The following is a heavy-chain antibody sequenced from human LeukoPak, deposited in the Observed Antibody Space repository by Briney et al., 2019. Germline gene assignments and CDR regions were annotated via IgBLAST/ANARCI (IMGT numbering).Heavy chain of an antibody. J-gene: IGHJ3*02. V-gene: IGHV4-39*01. CDR2: IYYSGST. CDR1: GGSISSSDYY. CDR3: ARHYSGSFMSGFDK. D-gene: IGHD1-26*01. Sequence: SETLPLTCTVSGGSISSSDYYWGWIRQPPGKGLEWIGSIYYSGSTYYNPSLKSRVTISVDPSKNQLSLKLTSVTAADTAVYYCARHYSGSFMSGFDKWGQGTMVTVSP.